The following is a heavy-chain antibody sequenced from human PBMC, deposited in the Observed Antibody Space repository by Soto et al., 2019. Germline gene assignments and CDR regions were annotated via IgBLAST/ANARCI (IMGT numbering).Heavy chain of an antibody. Sequence: SETLSLTCTVSGGSINTYYWGWIRQSPGKGLEWIGHISYSGTTNYNPTLKSRVTISINTSKSQFSLRLNTVTAADTAVYYCAREVDSASTRGYFDSWGQGTLVTVSS. CDR3: AREVDSASTRGYFDS. J-gene: IGHJ4*02. D-gene: IGHD3-9*01. CDR1: GGSINTYY. V-gene: IGHV4-59*12. CDR2: ISYSGTT.